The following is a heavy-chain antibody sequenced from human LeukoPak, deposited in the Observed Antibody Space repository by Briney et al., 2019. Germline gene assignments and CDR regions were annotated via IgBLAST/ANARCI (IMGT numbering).Heavy chain of an antibody. D-gene: IGHD5-18*01. V-gene: IGHV4-59*12. CDR3: ARETKAGYSYGSRVGWFDP. CDR1: DDSMTTYY. Sequence: SETLSLTCTVSDDSMTTYYWNWIRQPPGKGLEWIGYIYYSGSTNYNPSLKSRVTISVDTSKNQFSLKLSSVTAADTAVYYCARETKAGYSYGSRVGWFDPWGQGTLVTVSS. J-gene: IGHJ5*02. CDR2: IYYSGST.